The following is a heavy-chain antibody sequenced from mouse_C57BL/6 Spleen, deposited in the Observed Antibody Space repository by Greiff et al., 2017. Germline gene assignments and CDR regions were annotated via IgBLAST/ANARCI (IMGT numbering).Heavy chain of an antibody. CDR2: IDPSDSYT. CDR3: ATPGAGLLPTWFAY. D-gene: IGHD2-3*01. J-gene: IGHJ3*01. CDR1: GYTFTSYW. V-gene: IGHV1-59*01. Sequence: QVQLQQPGAELVRPGTSVKLSCKASGYTFTSYWMHWVKQRPGQGLEWIGVIDPSDSYTNYNQKFKGKATLTVYTSSSTAYMQLSSLTSEDTAVYYCATPGAGLLPTWFAYWGQGTLVTVSA.